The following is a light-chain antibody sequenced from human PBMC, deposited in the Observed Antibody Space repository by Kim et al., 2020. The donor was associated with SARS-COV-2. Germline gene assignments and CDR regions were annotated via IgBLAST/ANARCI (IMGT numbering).Light chain of an antibody. V-gene: IGKV3-20*01. CDR1: QSVSSSY. CDR3: QQYGSSPFT. CDR2: GAS. J-gene: IGKJ1*01. Sequence: SLGARATLPCRASQSVSSSYLAWYQQKPGQAPRLLIYGASSRATGIPDRFSGSGSGTDFTLTISRLEPEDFAMYYCQQYGSSPFTFGQGTKVDIK.